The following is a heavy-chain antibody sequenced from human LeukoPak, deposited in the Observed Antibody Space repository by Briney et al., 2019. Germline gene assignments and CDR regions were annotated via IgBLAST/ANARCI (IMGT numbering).Heavy chain of an antibody. V-gene: IGHV3-33*01. CDR2: ILYDGGNK. D-gene: IGHD2-2*01. CDR1: GFTFSIYG. Sequence: GRSLRHSCAASGFTFSIYGMHWVGQAPGKGLEWVAVILYDGGNKYYADSVKGRFTISRDNSKNTLYLQMNSLRAEDTAVYYCARDSCSSPTCLDYWGQGTLVSVSS. J-gene: IGHJ4*02. CDR3: ARDSCSSPTCLDY.